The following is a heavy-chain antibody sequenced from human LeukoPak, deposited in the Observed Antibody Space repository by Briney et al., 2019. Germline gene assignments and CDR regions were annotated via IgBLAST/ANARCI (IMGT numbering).Heavy chain of an antibody. CDR2: IYYSGST. CDR3: ARNARSGWYYFDY. Sequence: TSETLSLTCTVSGGSISSGDYYWSWIRQPPGKDLEWIGYIYYSGSTYYNPSLKSRVTISVDTSKNQFSLKLSSVTAADTAVYYCARNARSGWYYFDYWGQGTLVTVSS. J-gene: IGHJ4*02. D-gene: IGHD6-19*01. V-gene: IGHV4-30-4*01. CDR1: GGSISSGDYY.